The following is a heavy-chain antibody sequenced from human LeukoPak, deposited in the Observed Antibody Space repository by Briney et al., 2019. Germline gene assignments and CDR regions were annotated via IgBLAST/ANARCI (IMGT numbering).Heavy chain of an antibody. Sequence: ASVKVSCKASGYTFTGYYMHWVRQAPGQGLEWIGWINPNSGGTNYAEKVQGRVTMTRDTSNSTGCMEMRTLRSDDTGLYYCARGEVKRSKTLDDWGQGSLVTVSS. J-gene: IGHJ4*02. CDR3: ARGEVKRSKTLDD. CDR1: GYTFTGYY. V-gene: IGHV1-2*02. CDR2: INPNSGGT.